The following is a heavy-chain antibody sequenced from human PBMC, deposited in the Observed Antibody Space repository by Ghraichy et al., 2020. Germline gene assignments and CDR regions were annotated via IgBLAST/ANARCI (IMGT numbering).Heavy chain of an antibody. CDR3: ARTTVTTGVRFDP. D-gene: IGHD4-17*01. CDR2: IHPSGST. J-gene: IGHJ5*02. Sequence: SETLSLTCTVSGGSIPSYYWSWIRQPPGKGLESIGYIHPSGSTNYNPSLKSRVTMSVDTSKNQFSLKLTSVTAADTAVYYCARTTVTTGVRFDPWGQGTLVTVSS. V-gene: IGHV4-59*03. CDR1: GGSIPSYY.